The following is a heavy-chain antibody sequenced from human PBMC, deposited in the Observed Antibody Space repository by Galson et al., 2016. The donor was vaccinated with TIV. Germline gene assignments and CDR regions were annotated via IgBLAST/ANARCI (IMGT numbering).Heavy chain of an antibody. CDR2: IKQDGSEK. CDR1: GFTFSDYW. Sequence: SLRLSCAASGFTFSDYWMHWVRQTPGKGLEWVANIKQDGSEKYYVDSVKGWFTISRDNAKSSLFLQMNSLRAEDTAVYYCARRYFDLWGQGTMVTVSS. J-gene: IGHJ3*01. CDR3: ARRYFDL. V-gene: IGHV3-7*01. D-gene: IGHD1-1*01.